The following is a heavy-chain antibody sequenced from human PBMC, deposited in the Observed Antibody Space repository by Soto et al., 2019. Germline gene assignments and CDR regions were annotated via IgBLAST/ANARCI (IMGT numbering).Heavy chain of an antibody. D-gene: IGHD6-13*01. CDR1: GFTFSSYG. Sequence: PGGSLRLSCAASGFTFSSYGMHWVRQAPGKGLEWVAVISYDGSNKYYADSVKGRFTISRDNSKNTLYLQMNSLRAEDTAVYYCAEDSSIWYSNGMDVWGQGTTVTVSS. CDR3: AEDSSIWYSNGMDV. J-gene: IGHJ6*02. V-gene: IGHV3-30*18. CDR2: ISYDGSNK.